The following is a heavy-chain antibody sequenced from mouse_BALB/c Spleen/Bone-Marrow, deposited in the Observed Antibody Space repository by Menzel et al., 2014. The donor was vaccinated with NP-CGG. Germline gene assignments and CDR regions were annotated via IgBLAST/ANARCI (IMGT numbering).Heavy chain of an antibody. V-gene: IGHV1S53*02. Sequence: VQLQQSDAELVKPGASVKISCKASGYTFTDHAIHWVKQKPEQGLEWIGYISPGNGDIKYNEKFKGKATLTADKSSSTAYMQLSGLTSGDPAVYICRRSVGNPFDHWGQGTTLTVSS. CDR1: GYTFTDHA. CDR2: ISPGNGDI. J-gene: IGHJ2*01. D-gene: IGHD2-1*01. CDR3: RRSVGNPFDH.